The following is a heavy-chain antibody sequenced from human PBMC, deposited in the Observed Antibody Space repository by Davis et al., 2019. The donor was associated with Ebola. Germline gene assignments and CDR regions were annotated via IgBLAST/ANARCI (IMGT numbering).Heavy chain of an antibody. D-gene: IGHD3-16*01. V-gene: IGHV3-11*04. CDR3: AGGYYYYYGMDV. CDR1: GSTFSDYY. Sequence: GESLKISCAASGSTFSDYYMSWIRQAPGKGLEWVSYISSSGSTIYYADSVKGRFTISRDNAKNSLYLQMNSLRTEDTAVYYCAGGYYYYYGMDVWGQGTTVTVSS. CDR2: ISSSGSTI. J-gene: IGHJ6*02.